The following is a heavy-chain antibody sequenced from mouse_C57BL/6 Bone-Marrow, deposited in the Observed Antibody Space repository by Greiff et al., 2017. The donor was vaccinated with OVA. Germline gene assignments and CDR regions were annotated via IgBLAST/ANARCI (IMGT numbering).Heavy chain of an antibody. J-gene: IGHJ4*01. CDR2: IDPANGNT. CDR3: ASRAITTVVATRAMDY. Sequence: VQLQQSVAELVRPGASVKLSCTASGFNIQNTYMHWVKQRPEQGLEWIGWIDPANGNTKYAPKFQGKATITADTSSNTAYLQLSSLTSEDTAIYYCASRAITTVVATRAMDYWGQGTSVTVSS. D-gene: IGHD1-1*01. CDR1: GFNIQNTY. V-gene: IGHV14-3*01.